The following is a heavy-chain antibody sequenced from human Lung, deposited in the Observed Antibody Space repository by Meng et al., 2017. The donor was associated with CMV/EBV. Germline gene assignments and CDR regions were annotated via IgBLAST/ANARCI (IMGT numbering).Heavy chain of an antibody. Sequence: EVHMLESXXVWVKPGGSLRLSCAASGFTLSIYWMMWVRRSPGKGREWVANIGKEGRDIYYVDSVKGRFTISRDNAKNSLYLQMDSLRVDDTAVYYCARDPDWHQFDYWGQGTLVTVSS. CDR1: GFTLSIYW. J-gene: IGHJ4*02. CDR2: IGKEGRDI. CDR3: ARDPDWHQFDY. V-gene: IGHV3-7*04. D-gene: IGHD3-9*01.